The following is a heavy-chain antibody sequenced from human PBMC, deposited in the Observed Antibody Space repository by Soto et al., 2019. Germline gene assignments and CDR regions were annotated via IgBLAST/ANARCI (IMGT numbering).Heavy chain of an antibody. D-gene: IGHD1-1*01. V-gene: IGHV1-46*01. J-gene: IGHJ3*02. CDR2: INPRGGST. Sequence: ASVKVSCKASGCTFISYYIHWLRQAPGQGLEWMGIINPRGGSTSYAQKFQGRVTMTRDTSTSTVYMELSSLRSEDTAVYYCAILTGTGSEGDAFDIWGQGTMVTVSS. CDR3: AILTGTGSEGDAFDI. CDR1: GCTFISYY.